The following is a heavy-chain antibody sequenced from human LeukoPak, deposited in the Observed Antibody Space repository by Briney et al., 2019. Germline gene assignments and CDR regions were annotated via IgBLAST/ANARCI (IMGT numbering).Heavy chain of an antibody. Sequence: ESSETLSLTCTVSGGSISSSSYYWGWIRQPPGKGLEWIGSIYYSGSTYYNPSLKSRVTISVDTSKNQSSLKLSSVTAADTAVYYCARLYGGGVVPAATLDYWGQGTLVTVSS. CDR3: ARLYGGGVVPAATLDY. CDR1: GGSISSSSYY. D-gene: IGHD2-2*01. J-gene: IGHJ4*02. CDR2: IYYSGST. V-gene: IGHV4-39*01.